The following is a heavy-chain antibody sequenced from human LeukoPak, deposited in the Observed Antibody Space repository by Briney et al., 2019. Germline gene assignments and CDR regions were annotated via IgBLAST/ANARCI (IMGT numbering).Heavy chain of an antibody. CDR2: ISGSGGST. Sequence: GGSLRLSCAASGFTFSSYAMSWVRQAPGKGLEWVSAISGSGGSTYYADSVKSRFTISRDNSKNTLYLQMNSLRAEDTAVYYCAKLHGLWFGESFDYWGQGTLVTVSS. D-gene: IGHD3-10*01. V-gene: IGHV3-23*01. CDR3: AKLHGLWFGESFDY. CDR1: GFTFSSYA. J-gene: IGHJ4*02.